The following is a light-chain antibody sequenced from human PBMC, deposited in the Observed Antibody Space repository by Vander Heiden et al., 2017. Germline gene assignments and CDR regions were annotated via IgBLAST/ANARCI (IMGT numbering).Light chain of an antibody. J-gene: IGKJ2*01. CDR1: QTVSSSY. CDR3: QQYGDSPMYT. Sequence: EIVLTQSPGTLSLSPGERATLSCRASQTVSSSYLAWYQQKPGQAPRLLIHGVSSRATGIPDRFSGSGSGTDFTLTITRLEPEDFAVYYCQQYGDSPMYTFGQGTKLEI. CDR2: GVS. V-gene: IGKV3-20*01.